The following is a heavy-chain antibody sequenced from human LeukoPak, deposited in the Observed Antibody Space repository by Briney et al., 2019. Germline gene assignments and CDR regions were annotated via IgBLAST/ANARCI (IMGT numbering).Heavy chain of an antibody. V-gene: IGHV1-46*01. D-gene: IGHD1-26*01. CDR3: ARDNSVGDNAWWFDP. CDR1: GYTFTSYY. CDR2: INPTGGST. Sequence: ASVNVSCKASGYTFTSYYMHWVRQAPGQGLEWMGLINPTGGSTGYAQKFQGRVTMTRDMSTSTDYMELSSLRSEDTAIYYCARDNSVGDNAWWFDPWGQGTLVTVSS. J-gene: IGHJ5*02.